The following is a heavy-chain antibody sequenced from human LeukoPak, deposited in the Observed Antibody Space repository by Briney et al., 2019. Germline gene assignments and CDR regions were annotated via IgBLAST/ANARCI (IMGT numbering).Heavy chain of an antibody. V-gene: IGHV5-51*01. CDR2: IYTDNSDV. D-gene: IGHD6-19*01. J-gene: IGHJ3*02. CDR1: GYSFTNYW. Sequence: GESLKISCKASGYSFTNYWIVWLRQMPGRGLEWMGIIYTDNSDVRYSPSFRGRVTISADKSVNTAYLQWSSLKASDTAMYYCAKIRYSSGWYEAFDIWGQGTMVTVSS. CDR3: AKIRYSSGWYEAFDI.